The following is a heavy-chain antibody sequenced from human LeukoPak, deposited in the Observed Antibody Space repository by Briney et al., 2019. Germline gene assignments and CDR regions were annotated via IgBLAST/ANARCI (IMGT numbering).Heavy chain of an antibody. CDR3: AREKWFGELSNRYFDY. J-gene: IGHJ4*02. Sequence: GASVKVSCKASGYTFTSYAMNWVRQAPGQGLEWMGWINTNTGNPTYAQGFTGRFVFSLDTSVSTAYLQISSLKAEDTAVYYCAREKWFGELSNRYFDYWGQGTLVTVSS. D-gene: IGHD3-10*01. CDR2: INTNTGNP. CDR1: GYTFTSYA. V-gene: IGHV7-4-1*02.